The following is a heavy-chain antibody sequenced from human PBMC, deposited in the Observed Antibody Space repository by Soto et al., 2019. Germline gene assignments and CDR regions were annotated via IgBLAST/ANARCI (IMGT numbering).Heavy chain of an antibody. CDR1: GFTFSSYA. D-gene: IGHD3-3*01. V-gene: IGHV3-23*01. CDR3: AKRKEWLSTHYYYYYYMDV. J-gene: IGHJ6*03. CDR2: ISGSGGST. Sequence: GGSLRLSCAASGFTFSSYAMSWVRQAPGKGLEWVSAISGSGGSTYYADSVKGRFTISRDNSKNTLYLQMNSLRAEDTAVYYCAKRKEWLSTHYYYYYYMDVWGKGTTVTVSS.